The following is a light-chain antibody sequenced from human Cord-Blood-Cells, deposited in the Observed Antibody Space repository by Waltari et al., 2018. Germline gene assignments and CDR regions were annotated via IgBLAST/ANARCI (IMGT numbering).Light chain of an antibody. V-gene: IGKV1-39*01. CDR3: QQRYSTPRT. CDR1: QSISRY. Sequence: DIQMIQSPSSLSASVGDRVTITSRASQSISRYLNWYQQKSGKAPKQLIYAASSLQSRGPSRFIGSGSGAKYTPTISSLQPEDVATYYCQQRYSTPRTFGQGTKVEIK. CDR2: AAS. J-gene: IGKJ1*01.